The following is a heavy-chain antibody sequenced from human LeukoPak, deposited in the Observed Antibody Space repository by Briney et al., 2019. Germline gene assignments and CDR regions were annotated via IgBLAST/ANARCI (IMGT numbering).Heavy chain of an antibody. CDR2: ISGSGGST. D-gene: IGHD6-13*01. V-gene: IGHV3-23*01. CDR1: GFTFSSYA. J-gene: IGHJ4*02. CDR3: AKDLFDGSSWHTSPPDY. Sequence: GGSLRLSCAASGFTFSSYAMSWVRQAPGKGLEWVSAISGSGGSTYYADSVKGRFTISRDNSKNTLYLQMNSLRAEDTAVYYCAKDLFDGSSWHTSPPDYWGQGTLVTVSS.